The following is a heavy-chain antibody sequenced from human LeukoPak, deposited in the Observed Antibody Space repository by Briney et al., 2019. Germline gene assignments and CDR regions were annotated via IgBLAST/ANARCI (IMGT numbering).Heavy chain of an antibody. D-gene: IGHD5-24*01. CDR3: TRVGYIDEGIDY. J-gene: IGHJ4*02. V-gene: IGHV3-7*04. CDR1: GFPFSGYW. CDR2: IKQDGGKK. Sequence: GGSLRLSCVAAGFPFSGYWMTWVRQSPGKGLEWVANIKQDGGKKSYVDSVKGRFTISRDNAKNSLYLQMNSLRAEDTAIYYCTRVGYIDEGIDYWGQGTLVTVSS.